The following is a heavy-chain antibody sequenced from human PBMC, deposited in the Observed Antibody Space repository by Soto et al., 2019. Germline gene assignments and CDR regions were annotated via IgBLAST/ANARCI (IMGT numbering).Heavy chain of an antibody. CDR1: GYTFSNFW. CDR3: ARSPRSSPYFDY. Sequence: GESLKISCQCSGYTFSNFWIAWVRQLPGKGLEWMGIIYPGDYETRYSPSFHGKVTISADRSIGTAYLQWSSLEASDSAFYFCARSPRSSPYFDYWGQGALVTVS. J-gene: IGHJ4*02. V-gene: IGHV5-51*01. CDR2: IYPGDYET. D-gene: IGHD6-13*01.